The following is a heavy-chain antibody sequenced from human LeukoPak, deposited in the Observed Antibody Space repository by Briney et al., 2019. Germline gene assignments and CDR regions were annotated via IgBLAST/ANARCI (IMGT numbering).Heavy chain of an antibody. D-gene: IGHD5-12*01. V-gene: IGHV3-11*06. CDR2: ISSSSSYT. CDR3: ARVVARTATIFDY. J-gene: IGHJ4*02. Sequence: GGSLRLSCAASGFTFSDYYMSWIRQAPGKGLEWVSYISSSSSYTNYADSVKGRFTISRDNSKNTLYLQMNSLRAEDTAVYYCARVVARTATIFDYWGQGTLVTVSS. CDR1: GFTFSDYY.